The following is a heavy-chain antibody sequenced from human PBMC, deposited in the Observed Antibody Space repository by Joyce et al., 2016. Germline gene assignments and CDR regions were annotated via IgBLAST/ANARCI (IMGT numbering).Heavy chain of an antibody. CDR2: IYYSGRT. Sequence: QLQLQESGPGLVKPSETLSLSCTVSGDSIRSSSYYWGWFRQPPGKGLEWIGSIYYSGRTYYNPSLKGRVTISVDTSKNQFALRLSSVTAADTAVYYCARLTMAIDYWGQGTLVTVSS. CDR3: ARLTMAIDY. V-gene: IGHV4-39*01. CDR1: GDSIRSSSYY. J-gene: IGHJ4*02. D-gene: IGHD3-10*01.